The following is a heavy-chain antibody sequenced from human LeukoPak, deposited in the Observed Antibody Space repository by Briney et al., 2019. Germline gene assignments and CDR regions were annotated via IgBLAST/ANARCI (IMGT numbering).Heavy chain of an antibody. V-gene: IGHV1-46*01. CDR3: ASLTAAAFGSDY. CDR2: INPSGGST. CDR1: GYTFTSYY. Sequence: ASVKVSCKASGYTFTSYYMHWVRQAAGQGLEWMGIINPSGGSTSYAQKFQGRVTMTRDTSTSTVYMELSSLRSEDTAVYYCASLTAAAFGSDYWGQGTLVTVSS. D-gene: IGHD6-13*01. J-gene: IGHJ4*02.